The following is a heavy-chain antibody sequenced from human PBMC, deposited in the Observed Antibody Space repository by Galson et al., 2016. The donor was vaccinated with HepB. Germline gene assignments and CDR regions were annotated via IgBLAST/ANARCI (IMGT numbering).Heavy chain of an antibody. D-gene: IGHD6-13*01. CDR3: ARGRRQLVGEDYYYGRDV. V-gene: IGHV3-33*01. CDR2: IWYDGSNK. J-gene: IGHJ6*04. CDR1: GFTFSSYG. Sequence: SLRLSCAASGFTFSSYGMHWVRQAPGKGLEWVAVIWYDGSNKYYADSVKGRFTNSRDNSKNTLYLQMNSLRAEDTAVYYCARGRRQLVGEDYYYGRDVWGKGTTVTVSS.